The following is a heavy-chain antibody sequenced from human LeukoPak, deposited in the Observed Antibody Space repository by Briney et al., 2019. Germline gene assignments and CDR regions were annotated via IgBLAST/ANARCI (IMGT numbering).Heavy chain of an antibody. Sequence: SETLSLTCPVSGGSISTSGYCWSWIRQHPGKGLEWIGYIYYSGSTYYNPSLKSRVTISVDTSKNQFSLKLSSVTAADTAVYYCARAGLCSGGSCSWFDPWGQGTLVTVSS. CDR3: ARAGLCSGGSCSWFDP. CDR1: GGSISTSGYC. J-gene: IGHJ5*02. V-gene: IGHV4-31*03. CDR2: IYYSGST. D-gene: IGHD2-15*01.